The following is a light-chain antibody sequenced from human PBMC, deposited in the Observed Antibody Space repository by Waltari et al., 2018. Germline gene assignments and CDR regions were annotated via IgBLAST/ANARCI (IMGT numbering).Light chain of an antibody. CDR2: DVS. CDR1: SSDVGSYNL. V-gene: IGLV2-23*02. CDR3: CSYARSNSVL. Sequence: QSALTQPASVSGPPGQSFTVSCSGNSSDVGSYNLISWYQQHPGKATKLLIFDVSRRPSGVSIPFSGSKSGNTAALTVSGLQAEDEADYYCCSYARSNSVLFGGGTKLTVL. J-gene: IGLJ2*01.